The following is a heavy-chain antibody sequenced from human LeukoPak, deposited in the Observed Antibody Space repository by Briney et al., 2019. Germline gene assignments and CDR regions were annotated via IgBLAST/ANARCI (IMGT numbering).Heavy chain of an antibody. CDR1: GFTFSSYG. CDR2: ITSGGTI. CDR3: ARVPGYYDSSGYRPLPYYYYGMDV. D-gene: IGHD3-22*01. V-gene: IGHV3-48*02. J-gene: IGHJ6*02. Sequence: GGSLRLSCAASGFTFSSYGMSWVRQAPGKGLEWLSHITSGGTIYYADSVRGRFTISRDNAKSSLYLQMSSLRDEDTAVYYCARVPGYYDSSGYRPLPYYYYGMDVWGQGTTVTVSS.